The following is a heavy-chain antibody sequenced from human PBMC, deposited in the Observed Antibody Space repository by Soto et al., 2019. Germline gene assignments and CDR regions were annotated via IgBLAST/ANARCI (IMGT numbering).Heavy chain of an antibody. Sequence: SETLSLTCSVSGGSISSGNYYWSWIRQHPGKGLEWIGYIYYGASTHYNTSLKSRVTISIDTSKKLFSLKLSSVTAADTAMYYCARRLGTAGSFESWGLGTLVTVSS. D-gene: IGHD7-27*01. V-gene: IGHV4-31*03. CDR2: IYYGAST. CDR3: ARRLGTAGSFES. CDR1: GGSISSGNYY. J-gene: IGHJ4*02.